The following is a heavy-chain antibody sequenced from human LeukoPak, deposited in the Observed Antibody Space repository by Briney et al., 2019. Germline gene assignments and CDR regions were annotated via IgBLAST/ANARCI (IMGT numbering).Heavy chain of an antibody. CDR1: GFTFSSDA. Sequence: GGSLRLSCAASGFTFSSDAMSWVRQAPGKGLEWVSSISSSSSYIYYADSVKGRFTISRDNAKNSLYLQMNSLRAEDTAVYYCARGGVYSSGWYVDYWGQGTLVTVSS. CDR2: ISSSSSYI. J-gene: IGHJ4*02. D-gene: IGHD6-19*01. V-gene: IGHV3-21*01. CDR3: ARGGVYSSGWYVDY.